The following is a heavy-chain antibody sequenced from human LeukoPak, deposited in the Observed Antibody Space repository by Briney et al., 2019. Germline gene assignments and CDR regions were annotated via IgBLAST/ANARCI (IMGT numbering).Heavy chain of an antibody. D-gene: IGHD5-24*01. V-gene: IGHV1-2*06. CDR2: INLNSGGT. CDR3: AREWDLSVSIHGYNGNELDY. CDR1: GYTFTGYY. Sequence: ASVKVSCKASGYTFTGYYMHWVRQAPGQGLEWMGRINLNSGGTNYAQKFQGRVTMTRDTSISTAYMELSRLRSDDTAVYYCAREWDLSVSIHGYNGNELDYWGQGTLVTVSS. J-gene: IGHJ4*02.